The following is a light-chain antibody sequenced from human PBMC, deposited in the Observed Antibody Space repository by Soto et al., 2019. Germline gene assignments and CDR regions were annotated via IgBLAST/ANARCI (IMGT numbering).Light chain of an antibody. CDR3: QQRSNWPVT. CDR2: DAS. V-gene: IGKV3-11*01. Sequence: EIVLTQSPATLSLSPGERATLSCRASQSVSSYLAWYQQKPGQAPNLLIYDASNRATGIPARFSGSGSGTDFTLTICSLEPEDFAVYYCQQRSNWPVTFGQGTKVEIK. J-gene: IGKJ1*01. CDR1: QSVSSY.